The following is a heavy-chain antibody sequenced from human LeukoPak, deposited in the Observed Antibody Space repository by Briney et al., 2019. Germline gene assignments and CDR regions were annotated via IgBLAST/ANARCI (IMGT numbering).Heavy chain of an antibody. J-gene: IGHJ4*02. CDR2: INLKSGGT. CDR3: ARDVAGYFDY. Sequence: GASVKVSCKASAYTFTRYYMHWVRQAPGQGLEWMGWINLKSGGTNYAQKFQGRVTMTRDTSISTAYMELSRLRSDDTAVYYCARDVAGYFDYWGQGTLVTVSS. V-gene: IGHV1-2*02. CDR1: AYTFTRYY. D-gene: IGHD6-19*01.